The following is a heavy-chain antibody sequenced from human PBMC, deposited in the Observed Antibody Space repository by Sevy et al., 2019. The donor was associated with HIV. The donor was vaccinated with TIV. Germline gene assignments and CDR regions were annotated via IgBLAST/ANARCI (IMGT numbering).Heavy chain of an antibody. CDR3: AAEDMTTFGGHLRVFDI. D-gene: IGHD3-16*01. CDR1: GFTFSSSA. V-gene: IGHV1-58*01. Sequence: ASLKVSCKTSGFTFSSSAVQWVRQVRGQRLEWIGWIVVGSDVTNYAQNFQERVTISRDVSTKTVYMDLTSLRSEDTAVYYCAAEDMTTFGGHLRVFDIWGQGTMVTVSS. CDR2: IVVGSDVT. J-gene: IGHJ3*02.